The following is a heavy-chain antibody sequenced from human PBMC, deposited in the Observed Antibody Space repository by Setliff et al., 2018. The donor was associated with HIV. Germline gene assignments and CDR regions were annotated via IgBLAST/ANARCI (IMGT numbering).Heavy chain of an antibody. J-gene: IGHJ4*02. CDR1: GFMFSIYA. Sequence: GESLRLSCAASGFMFSIYAMHWVRQSPAKGLEWVALIWIDGNRKEYADSVKGRFTISRDNSKNTVYLQMSTLRAEDTAIYSCATLARFAPDYWSQGTQVTVSS. V-gene: IGHV3-33*08. CDR2: IWIDGNRK. CDR3: ATLARFAPDY.